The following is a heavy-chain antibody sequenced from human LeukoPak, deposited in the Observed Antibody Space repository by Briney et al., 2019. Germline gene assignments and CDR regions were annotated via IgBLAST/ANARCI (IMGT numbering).Heavy chain of an antibody. Sequence: PGGSLRLSCAASGFTVSSNYMSWVRQAPGKGLEWVSVIYSGGSTYYADSVKGRFTISRDNSTNTLYLQMNSLRAEDTAVYYCARDHRGSGSRYYYYYMDVWGKGTTVTISS. CDR1: GFTVSSNY. CDR3: ARDHRGSGSRYYYYYMDV. V-gene: IGHV3-66*01. D-gene: IGHD3-10*01. CDR2: IYSGGST. J-gene: IGHJ6*03.